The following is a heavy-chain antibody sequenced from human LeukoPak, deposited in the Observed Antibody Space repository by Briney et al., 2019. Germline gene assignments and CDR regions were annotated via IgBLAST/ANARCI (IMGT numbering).Heavy chain of an antibody. CDR1: GYTSTGYY. CDR2: INPNSGGT. J-gene: IGHJ1*01. V-gene: IGHV1-2*02. CDR3: ADSSSWYSFFQH. Sequence: ASVKVSCKASGYTSTGYYMHWVRQAPGQGLEWMGWINPNSGGTNYAQKFQGSVTMTRDTSISTAYMELSRLRSDDTAVYYCADSSSWYSFFQHWGQGTLVTVSS. D-gene: IGHD6-13*01.